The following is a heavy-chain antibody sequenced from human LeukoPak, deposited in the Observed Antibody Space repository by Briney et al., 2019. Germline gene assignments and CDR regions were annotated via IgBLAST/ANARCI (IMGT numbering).Heavy chain of an antibody. CDR1: GFTFSSYS. J-gene: IGHJ4*02. D-gene: IGHD4-23*01. CDR3: ARSHYGGKGGLDY. Sequence: GGSLRLSCAASGFTFSSYSMNWVRQAPGKGLEWVSSISSSSSYIYYADSVKGRFTISRDNSKNTLYLQMNSLRAEDTAVYYCARSHYGGKGGLDYWGQGTLVTVSS. CDR2: ISSSSSYI. V-gene: IGHV3-21*01.